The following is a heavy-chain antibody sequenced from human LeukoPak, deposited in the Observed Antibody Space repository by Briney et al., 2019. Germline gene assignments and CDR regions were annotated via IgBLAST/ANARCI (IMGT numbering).Heavy chain of an antibody. CDR3: ARGDGYNPEPVAFDI. CDR2: IYYSGST. V-gene: IGHV4-31*03. D-gene: IGHD5-24*01. J-gene: IGHJ3*02. CDR1: GGSTSSGGYY. Sequence: SQTLSLTCTVSGGSTSSGGYYWSWIRQHPGKGLEWIGYIYYSGSTYYNPSLKSRVTISIDTSKNQFSLKLSSVTAADTAVYYCARGDGYNPEPVAFDIWGQGTTVTVSS.